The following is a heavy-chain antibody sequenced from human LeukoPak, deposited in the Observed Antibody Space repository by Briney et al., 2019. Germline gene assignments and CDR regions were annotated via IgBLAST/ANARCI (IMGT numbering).Heavy chain of an antibody. J-gene: IGHJ3*02. Sequence: GGSLRLSCAASGFTFSSYAMHWVRQAPGKGLEWVAVISYDGSNKYYADSVKGRFTISRDNSKNTLYLQMNSLRAEDTAVYYCARDLRQWLVSSAFDIWGQGTIVTVSS. CDR1: GFTFSSYA. D-gene: IGHD6-19*01. CDR3: ARDLRQWLVSSAFDI. V-gene: IGHV3-30-3*01. CDR2: ISYDGSNK.